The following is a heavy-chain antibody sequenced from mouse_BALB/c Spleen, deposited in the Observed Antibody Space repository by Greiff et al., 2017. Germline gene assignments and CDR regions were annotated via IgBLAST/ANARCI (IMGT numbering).Heavy chain of an antibody. V-gene: IGHV5-17*02. CDR3: ARGGYYGSLDY. CDR2: ISSGSSTI. J-gene: IGHJ2*01. Sequence: EVQLVESGGGLVQPGGSRKLSCAASGFTFSSFGMHWVRQAPEKGLEWVAYISSGSSTIYYADTVKGRFTISRDNPKNTLFLQMTSLRSEDTAMYYCARGGYYGSLDYWGQGTTLTVSS. CDR1: GFTFSSFG. D-gene: IGHD1-1*01.